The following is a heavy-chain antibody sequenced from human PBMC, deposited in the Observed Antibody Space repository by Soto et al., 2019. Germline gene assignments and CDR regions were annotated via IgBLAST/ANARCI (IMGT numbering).Heavy chain of an antibody. Sequence: LRLSCEVSGFTFSMYSMSWVRQSPGKGLEWVAKIPQDGVDGHYADSVKGRFTISRDNGKNSLYLQLNNLRAEDTAVYYCARDHLILPAHDFFYGSDVWGRGATVTVSS. J-gene: IGHJ6*02. CDR1: GFTFSMYS. V-gene: IGHV3-7*03. CDR3: ARDHLILPAHDFFYGSDV. CDR2: IPQDGVDG. D-gene: IGHD2-21*02.